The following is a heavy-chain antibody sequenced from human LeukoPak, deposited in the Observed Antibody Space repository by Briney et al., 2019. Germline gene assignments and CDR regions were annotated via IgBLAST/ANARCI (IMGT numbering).Heavy chain of an antibody. J-gene: IGHJ3*02. Sequence: SXXLSXXXXVXGXSXXXXXXYXGWIRQPPXXGLEWIGNIYYSGRTYYKPSLKSRVTISVDTSKNQFSLKLSSVTAADTAVYYCASHGVYDAFDIWGQGTMVTVSS. D-gene: IGHD5/OR15-5a*01. V-gene: IGHV4-39*01. CDR1: GXSXXXXXXY. CDR2: IYYSGRT. CDR3: ASHGVYDAFDI.